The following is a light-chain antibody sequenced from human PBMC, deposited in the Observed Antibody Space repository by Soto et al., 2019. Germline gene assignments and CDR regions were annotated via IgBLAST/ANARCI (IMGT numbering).Light chain of an antibody. CDR2: DAS. CDR1: QSISSW. V-gene: IGKV1-5*01. CDR3: QQYENYWT. Sequence: DIQMTQSPSTLSATAVDRVTITCRASQSISSWLAWYQHKPGKAPKLLIYDASNLDSGVPSRFSGSGSGTEFSLTISNLQPDDCATYYCQQYENYWTFGQGTKVDI. J-gene: IGKJ1*01.